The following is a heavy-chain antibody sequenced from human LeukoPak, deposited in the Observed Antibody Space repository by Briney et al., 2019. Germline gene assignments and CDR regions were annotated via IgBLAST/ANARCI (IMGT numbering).Heavy chain of an antibody. CDR1: GYTFTTYG. V-gene: IGHV1-18*01. CDR2: ITTYSGNT. J-gene: IGHJ4*02. D-gene: IGHD3-16*01. CDR3: ATPLIGQGVSLGY. Sequence: ASVKVSCKASGYTFTTYGISWVRQAPGQGLEWMGWITTYSGNTYYVQKLQGRVTMTPDTTTSTAYMELRSLRSDDTAVYYCATPLIGQGVSLGYWGQGTLVTVSS.